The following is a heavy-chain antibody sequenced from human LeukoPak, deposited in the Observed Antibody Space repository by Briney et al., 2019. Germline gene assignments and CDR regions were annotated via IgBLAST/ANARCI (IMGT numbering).Heavy chain of an antibody. CDR1: GGSIYSYY. CDR3: ARDYKFYCTNGVCYTYYFDY. J-gene: IGHJ4*02. CDR2: IYTSGGT. V-gene: IGHV4-4*07. Sequence: SETLSLTCTVSGGSIYSYYWSWIRQPAGKGLEWIGRIYTSGGTNYNPSLKSRVTMSVDTSKNQFSLRLTSVTAADTAVYYCARDYKFYCTNGVCYTYYFDYWGQGTLVTVSS. D-gene: IGHD2-8*01.